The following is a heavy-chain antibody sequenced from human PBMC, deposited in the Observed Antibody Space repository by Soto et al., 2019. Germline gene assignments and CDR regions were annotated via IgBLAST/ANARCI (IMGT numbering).Heavy chain of an antibody. CDR2: IYYSGST. Sequence: PSETLSLTCTVSGGSISSGDYYWSWIRQPPGKGLEWIGYIYYSGSTHYNPSLKSRVTISVDTSKNQFSLKLSSVTAADTAVYYCARVGTMIVGQGTKTPTDYWGQGTLVTVS. CDR1: GGSISSGDYY. D-gene: IGHD3-22*01. CDR3: ARVGTMIVGQGTKTPTDY. V-gene: IGHV4-30-4*01. J-gene: IGHJ4*02.